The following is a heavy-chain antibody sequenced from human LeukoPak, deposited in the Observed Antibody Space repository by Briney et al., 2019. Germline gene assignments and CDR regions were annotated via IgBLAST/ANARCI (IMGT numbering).Heavy chain of an antibody. CDR2: FYYSGST. CDR3: ARSSEGRYYYDSRGYSYHYYYMDV. V-gene: IGHV4-59*01. D-gene: IGHD3-22*01. CDR1: GGSTSSYF. J-gene: IGHJ6*03. Sequence: SETLSLTCTVSGGSTSSYFWSWIRQPPGKGLEWIGLFYYSGSTNYNPSLKSRVTISVDTSKNQFSLKLNSVTAADTAVYYCARSSEGRYYYDSRGYSYHYYYMDVWGKGTTVTISS.